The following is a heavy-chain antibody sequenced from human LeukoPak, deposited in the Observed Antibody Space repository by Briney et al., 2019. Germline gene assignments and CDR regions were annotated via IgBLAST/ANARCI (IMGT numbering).Heavy chain of an antibody. V-gene: IGHV3-33*01. CDR1: GFTFSSYG. D-gene: IGHD3-22*01. J-gene: IGHJ1*01. CDR2: IWYDGSNK. Sequence: PGGSLRLSCAASGFTFSSYGMHWVRQAPGKGLEWVAVIWYDGSNKYYADSVKGRFTISRDNSKNTLYLQMNSLRAEDTAVYYCARGEGLGYYYDSSHFQHWGQGTLVTVSS. CDR3: ARGEGLGYYYDSSHFQH.